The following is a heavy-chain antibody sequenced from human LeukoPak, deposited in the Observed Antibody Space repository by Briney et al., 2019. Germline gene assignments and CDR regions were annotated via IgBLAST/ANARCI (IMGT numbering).Heavy chain of an antibody. CDR2: ISAYNGNT. CDR1: GYTFTSYG. Sequence: GASVKVSCKASGYTFTSYGISWVRQAPGHGLEWKGWISAYNGNTNYAQRLQGRVTMTTDTSTSTAYKELRNLRSDDTAVYYCARDLVVASGSPFDYWGQGTLVTVSS. V-gene: IGHV1-18*01. J-gene: IGHJ4*02. D-gene: IGHD1-26*01. CDR3: ARDLVVASGSPFDY.